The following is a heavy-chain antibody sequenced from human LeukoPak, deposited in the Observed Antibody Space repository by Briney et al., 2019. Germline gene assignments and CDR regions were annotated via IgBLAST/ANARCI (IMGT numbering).Heavy chain of an antibody. CDR2: IRVTDNT. V-gene: IGHV3-23*01. CDR1: GFTFTNYA. CDR3: AKGTGDTGYYIDS. Sequence: GGSLRLSCATSGFTFTNYAMNWVRQAPGKGLEWVSGIRVTDNTYYADSVKGRFTISRDNSESTLYLQMSGLRTEDTAVYYCAKGTGDTGYYIDSWGQGTLVTVSS. D-gene: IGHD7-27*01. J-gene: IGHJ4*02.